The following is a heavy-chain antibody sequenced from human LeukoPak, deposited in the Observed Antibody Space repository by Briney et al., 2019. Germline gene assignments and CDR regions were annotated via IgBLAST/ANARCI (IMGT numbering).Heavy chain of an antibody. CDR1: GFTFNIYA. V-gene: IGHV3-23*01. J-gene: IGHJ3*02. Sequence: GGSLRLSCAASGFTFNIYAMSWVRQAPGKGLEWVSIISGTGASTYYADSVKGRFTISRDNSKNTLYLQMNSLKTEDTAVYYCAKSTDSGGYYEAFDIWGQGTVVTVSS. CDR2: ISGTGAST. D-gene: IGHD1-26*01. CDR3: AKSTDSGGYYEAFDI.